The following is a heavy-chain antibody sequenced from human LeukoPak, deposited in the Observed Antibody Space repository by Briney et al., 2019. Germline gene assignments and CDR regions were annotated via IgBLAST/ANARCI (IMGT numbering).Heavy chain of an antibody. CDR2: INPNSGGT. V-gene: IGHV1-2*02. CDR1: GYTFTGYY. D-gene: IGHD2-2*01. Sequence: ASVKVSCKASGYTFTGYYMHWLRQAPGQGLEWMGWINPNSGGTNYAQKFQGRVTMTRDTSISTAYMELSRLRSDDTAVYYCARDRENIVVVPAAIHYWGQGTLVTVSS. CDR3: ARDRENIVVVPAAIHY. J-gene: IGHJ4*02.